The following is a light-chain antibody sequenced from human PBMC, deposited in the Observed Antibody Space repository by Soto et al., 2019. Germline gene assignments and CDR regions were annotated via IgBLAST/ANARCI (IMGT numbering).Light chain of an antibody. Sequence: QSALTQPPSASGSPGQSVTISCTGTSSAVGGYKYVSWYQQHPGKAPKLMIFEVNKRPSGVPDRFSGAKSGNTASLTVSGLQADDEADYYCSSYAGINNLGVFGTGTKRTVL. V-gene: IGLV2-8*01. CDR1: SSAVGGYKY. J-gene: IGLJ1*01. CDR3: SSYAGINNLGV. CDR2: EVN.